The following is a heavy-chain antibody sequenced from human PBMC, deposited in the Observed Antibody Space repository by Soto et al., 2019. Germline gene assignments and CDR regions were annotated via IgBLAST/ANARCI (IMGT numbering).Heavy chain of an antibody. CDR3: ARDQGLWFGEYNWFAP. Sequence: QVQLVESGGGVVQPGRSLRLSCAASGFTFSSYAMHWVRQAPGKGLEWVAVISYDGSNKYYADSVKGRFTISRDNSKNTLYLQMNSLRAEDTAVYYCARDQGLWFGEYNWFAPWGQGTLVTVSS. CDR1: GFTFSSYA. J-gene: IGHJ5*02. V-gene: IGHV3-30-3*01. CDR2: ISYDGSNK. D-gene: IGHD3-10*01.